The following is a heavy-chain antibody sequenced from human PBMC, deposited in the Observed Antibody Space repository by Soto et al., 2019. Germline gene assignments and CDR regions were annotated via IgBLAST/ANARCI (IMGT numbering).Heavy chain of an antibody. Sequence: QVQLLQSGAEVKEPGASVRFSCKASGYTFINYDISWVPQATGQGLEWMGWMNPGSGKTGYANKFQRRVTMTSDASTSTAHLELSSLTSEGTAVYDCARMASFVTLNWFDPWGQGTLVTVSS. CDR2: MNPGSGKT. V-gene: IGHV1-8*02. D-gene: IGHD3-3*02. J-gene: IGHJ5*02. CDR1: GYTFINYD. CDR3: ARMASFVTLNWFDP.